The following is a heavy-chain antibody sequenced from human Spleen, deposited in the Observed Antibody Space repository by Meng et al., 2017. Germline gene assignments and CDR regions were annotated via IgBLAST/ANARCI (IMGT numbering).Heavy chain of an antibody. CDR2: IIPIFGTA. J-gene: IGHJ3*02. D-gene: IGHD3-3*01. Sequence: SVKVSCKASGGTFSSYAISWVRQAPGQGLEWMGGIIPIFGTANYAQKFQGRVTITADESTSTAYMELSSLRSEDTAVYYCARTNYDFWSGYPNDDAFDIWGQGTMVTVSS. CDR1: GGTFSSYA. V-gene: IGHV1-69*13. CDR3: ARTNYDFWSGYPNDDAFDI.